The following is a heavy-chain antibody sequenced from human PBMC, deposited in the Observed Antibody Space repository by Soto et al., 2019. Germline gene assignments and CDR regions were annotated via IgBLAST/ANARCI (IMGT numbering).Heavy chain of an antibody. CDR1: GDSVSSNSAA. J-gene: IGHJ6*02. CDR2: TYYRSKWYN. D-gene: IGHD2-2*02. CDR3: ARAGCSSTSCYTYYYYGMDV. Sequence: PSQTLSLTCAISGDSVSSNSAAWNWIRQSPSRGLEWLGRTYYRSKWYNDYAVSVKSRTTINPDTSKNQFSLQLNSVTPEDTAVYYCARAGCSSTSCYTYYYYGMDVWGQGTTVTVSS. V-gene: IGHV6-1*01.